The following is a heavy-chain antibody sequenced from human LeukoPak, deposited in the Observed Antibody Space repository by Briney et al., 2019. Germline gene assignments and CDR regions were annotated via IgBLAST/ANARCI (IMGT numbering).Heavy chain of an antibody. CDR3: ASLALAAHNAFDI. CDR2: IYHSGST. D-gene: IGHD6-13*01. CDR1: GGSISSGGYY. V-gene: IGHV4-30-2*01. J-gene: IGHJ3*02. Sequence: SETLSLTCTVSGGSISSGGYYWSWIRQPPGKGLEWIGYIYHSGSTYYNPSLKSRVTISVDTSKNQFSLKLSSVTAADTAVYYCASLALAAHNAFDIWGQGTMVTVSS.